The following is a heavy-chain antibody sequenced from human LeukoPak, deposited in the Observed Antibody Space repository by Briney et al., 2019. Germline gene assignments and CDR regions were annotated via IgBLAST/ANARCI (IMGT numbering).Heavy chain of an antibody. CDR2: IYYSGTT. V-gene: IGHV4-59*01. Sequence: PSETLSLTCTVSGGSITSYYWSWIRQPPGKGLEWIGYIYYSGTTNYNPSLRRRLTISVDTSKNQFSLNLTSVTAADTAVYYCARDVSGISPGYFDYWGPGTLVTVSS. D-gene: IGHD1-26*01. J-gene: IGHJ4*02. CDR1: GGSITSYY. CDR3: ARDVSGISPGYFDY.